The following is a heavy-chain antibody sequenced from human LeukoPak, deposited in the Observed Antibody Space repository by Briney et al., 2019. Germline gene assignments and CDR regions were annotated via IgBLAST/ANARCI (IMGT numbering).Heavy chain of an antibody. V-gene: IGHV3-74*01. J-gene: IGHJ5*02. CDR3: ACTSRPIDA. Sequence: TGGSLRLSCAASGLDLSGYWLHWVRQAPGKGLVWVSRIKGDGSGASYADSVKGRFTISRDNAKNTLYLEMKSLRAEDTAVYYCACTSRPIDAWGQGTLVTVSS. CDR1: GLDLSGYW. D-gene: IGHD2-8*01. CDR2: IKGDGSGA.